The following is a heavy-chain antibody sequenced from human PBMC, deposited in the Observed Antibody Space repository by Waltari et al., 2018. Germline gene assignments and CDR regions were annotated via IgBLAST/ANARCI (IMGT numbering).Heavy chain of an antibody. CDR3: ARGGDYGDYVDAFDI. V-gene: IGHV3-48*03. CDR2: ISGSGSTI. CDR1: GFTFSSYE. Sequence: EVQLVESGGGLVQPGGSLRLSCAASGFTFSSYEMNWVRQAPGKGLEWVSYISGSGSTIYYADSVKGRFTISRDNAKNSLYLQMNSLRAEDTAVYYCARGGDYGDYVDAFDIWGQGTLVTVSS. D-gene: IGHD4-17*01. J-gene: IGHJ3*02.